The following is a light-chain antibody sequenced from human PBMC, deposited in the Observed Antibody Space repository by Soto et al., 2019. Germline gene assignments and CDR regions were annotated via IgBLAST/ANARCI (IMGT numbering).Light chain of an antibody. CDR1: QSVSNNY. CDR3: QQYGSSGT. Sequence: EIALTQSPGTLSLSPGERATLSCRASQSVSNNYLAWYQQKPGQAPRLLIYGASNRATAIPDRLSGSGSGTDFTLTISRLEPEDFAVYYCQQYGSSGTFAQGTKVDIK. J-gene: IGKJ1*01. CDR2: GAS. V-gene: IGKV3-20*01.